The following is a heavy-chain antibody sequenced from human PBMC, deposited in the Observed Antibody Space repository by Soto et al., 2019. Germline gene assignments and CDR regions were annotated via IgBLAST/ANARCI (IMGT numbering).Heavy chain of an antibody. CDR3: ARGQNSLYMDV. CDR1: GFTLSSYG. CDR2: IWYDGSNK. D-gene: IGHD6-13*01. J-gene: IGHJ6*03. V-gene: IGHV3-33*01. Sequence: HPGGSLRLSCAASGFTLSSYGMHWVRQAPGKGLEWVAVIWYDGSNKYYADSVKGRFTISRDNSKNTLYLQMNSLRAEDTAVYYCARGQNSLYMDVWGKGTTVTVSS.